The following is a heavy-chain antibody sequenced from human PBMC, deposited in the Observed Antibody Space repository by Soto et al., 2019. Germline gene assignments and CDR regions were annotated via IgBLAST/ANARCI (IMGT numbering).Heavy chain of an antibody. V-gene: IGHV3-30-3*01. CDR1: GFTFSNYA. J-gene: IGHJ4*02. CDR3: ARDLGGSYPFDY. Sequence: GGSLRLSCAASGFTFSNYAMHWVRQAPGKGLEWVAVISYDGSNKYYADSVKGRFTISRDNSKNTLYLQMSSLRAEDTAVYYCARDLGGSYPFDYWGQGTLVTVSS. D-gene: IGHD1-26*01. CDR2: ISYDGSNK.